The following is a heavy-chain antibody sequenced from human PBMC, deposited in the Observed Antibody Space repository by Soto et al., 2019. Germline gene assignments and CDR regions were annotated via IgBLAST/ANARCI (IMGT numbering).Heavy chain of an antibody. CDR2: IIPIFGTA. CDR3: ARVETGTTRFRIDYYGMDV. Sequence: QVQLVQSGAEVKKPGSSVKVSCKASGGTFSSYAISWVRQAPGQGLEWMGGIIPIFGTANYAQKFQGRVTITADESTSTAYMELSSLRSEDTAVYYWARVETGTTRFRIDYYGMDVWGQGTTVTVSS. CDR1: GGTFSSYA. J-gene: IGHJ6*02. V-gene: IGHV1-69*12. D-gene: IGHD1-7*01.